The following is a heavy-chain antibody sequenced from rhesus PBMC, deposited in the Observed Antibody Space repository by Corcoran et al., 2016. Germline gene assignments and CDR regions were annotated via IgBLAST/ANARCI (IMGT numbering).Heavy chain of an antibody. V-gene: IGHV4-169*02. CDR1: GGSISSSY. Sequence: QLQLQESGPGLVKPSATLSVTCAVSGGSISSSYWCWIRQAPGKGLEWIGHIYGSTSSTNYNPSLKCRVTLSVDTSKNQLSLKLSSVTAADTAVYYCAREAPGSGWTQDYWGQGVLVTVSS. D-gene: IGHD6-31*01. J-gene: IGHJ4*01. CDR3: AREAPGSGWTQDY. CDR2: IYGSTSST.